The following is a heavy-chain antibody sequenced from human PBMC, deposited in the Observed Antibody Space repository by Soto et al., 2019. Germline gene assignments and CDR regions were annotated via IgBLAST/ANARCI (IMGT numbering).Heavy chain of an antibody. CDR1: GGTFSSYA. D-gene: IGHD3-10*02. V-gene: IGHV1-69*13. J-gene: IGHJ6*02. Sequence: SVQVSCKASGGTFSSYAISWVRQAPGQGLEWMGGIIPIFGTANYAQKFQGRVTITADESTSTAYMELSSLRSEDTAVYYCARVFGELALGYGMDVWGQGTTVAVSS. CDR3: ARVFGELALGYGMDV. CDR2: IIPIFGTA.